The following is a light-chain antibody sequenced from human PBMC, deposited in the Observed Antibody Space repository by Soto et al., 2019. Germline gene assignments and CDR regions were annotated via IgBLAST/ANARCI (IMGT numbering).Light chain of an antibody. CDR1: SSNIGAGFD. J-gene: IGLJ2*01. CDR3: QSYDTSLSGFVI. CDR2: ADI. Sequence: QSVLTQPPAVSGAPGQRVTISCTGSSSNIGAGFDVHWYQQLPGMAPKLLIYADIKRPSGVPDRFSGSKSVTSASLAITGLQADDEADYYCQSYDTSLSGFVIFGGGTKLTVL. V-gene: IGLV1-40*01.